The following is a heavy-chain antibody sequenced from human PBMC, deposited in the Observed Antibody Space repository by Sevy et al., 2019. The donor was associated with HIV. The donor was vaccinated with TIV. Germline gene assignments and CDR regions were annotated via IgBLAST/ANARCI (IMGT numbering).Heavy chain of an antibody. CDR1: EFTFDDYT. CDR3: AKDSGYSSGSNYFDY. D-gene: IGHD6-19*01. Sequence: GGSLRLSCAASEFTFDDYTMHWVRQAPGKGLEWVSLITWDGDSTYYADSVKGRFTISRDNSKNSLYLQMNSLRTEDTALYDCAKDSGYSSGSNYFDYWGQGTLVTVSS. CDR2: ITWDGDST. J-gene: IGHJ4*02. V-gene: IGHV3-43*01.